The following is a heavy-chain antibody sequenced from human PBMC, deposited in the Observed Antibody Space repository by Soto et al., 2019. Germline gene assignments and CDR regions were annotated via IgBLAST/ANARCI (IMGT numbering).Heavy chain of an antibody. V-gene: IGHV4-34*02. CDR2: INHRGSS. CDR3: ARGQLYNSDYRFYYKGMHV. CDR1: GGSLSGYY. Sequence: QVQLKQWGAGLLKPSETLSLTCGVYGGSLSGYYWTWIRQPPGKGLEWLGEINHRGSSNHNPSLKSRVTISVDTSKNQFSLKLSSVTAADTAVYYCARGQLYNSDYRFYYKGMHVWGQGTTVTVSS. J-gene: IGHJ6*02. D-gene: IGHD1-1*01.